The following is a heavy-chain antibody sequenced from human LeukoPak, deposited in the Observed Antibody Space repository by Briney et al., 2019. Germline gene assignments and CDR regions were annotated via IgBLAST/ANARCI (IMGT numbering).Heavy chain of an antibody. V-gene: IGHV4-39*01. CDR3: ARHRYYYDKSAFSFDS. CDR2: IYYRGTT. Sequence: SETLSLTCSVSGGSITDDNYYWGWIRQPPGKGLEWMGAIYYRGTTSYMPSLKSRVTISVDTSKNQFSLKLDSVTAADTSVYYCARHRYYYDKSAFSFDSWGQGTLVTASS. D-gene: IGHD3-22*01. J-gene: IGHJ4*02. CDR1: GGSITDDNYY.